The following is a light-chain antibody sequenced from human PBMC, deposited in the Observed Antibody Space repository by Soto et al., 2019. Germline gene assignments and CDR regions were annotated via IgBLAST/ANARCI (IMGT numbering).Light chain of an antibody. J-gene: IGKJ4*01. Sequence: IPMTQSPSSVSASVGARVTITCRASQSICTYLIWYQHRPGRDPKVLMYAASSLHIGVPARFSGSGSGTDFTLTITDLQPEDSATYYCQQIYAAPLTFGTGTKVDIK. CDR1: QSICTY. V-gene: IGKV1-39*01. CDR3: QQIYAAPLT. CDR2: AAS.